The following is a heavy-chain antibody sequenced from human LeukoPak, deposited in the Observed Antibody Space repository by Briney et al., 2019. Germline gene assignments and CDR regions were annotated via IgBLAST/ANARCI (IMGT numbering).Heavy chain of an antibody. CDR2: INHSGST. D-gene: IGHD2-2*01. J-gene: IGHJ3*02. CDR1: GGSFSGYY. V-gene: IGHV4-34*01. CDR3: VQSLTNDAFDI. Sequence: SETLSLTCAVYGGSFSGYYWSWIRQPPGKGLEWIGEINHSGSTNHNPSLKSRVTISVDTSKNQFSLKLSSVTAADTAVYYCVQSLTNDAFDIWGQGTMVTVPS.